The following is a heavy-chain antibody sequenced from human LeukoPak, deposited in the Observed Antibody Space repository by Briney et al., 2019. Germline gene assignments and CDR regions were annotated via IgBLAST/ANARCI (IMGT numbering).Heavy chain of an antibody. D-gene: IGHD1-26*01. Sequence: PGGSLRLSCAASGFTFSSYSMNWVRQAPGRGLEWVSSIRFTGSYIYYADSLKGRFTISRDNARNTLYPQINSLRAEDTAVYYCARALGATSDFWGQGTLVIVSS. J-gene: IGHJ4*02. V-gene: IGHV3-21*01. CDR2: IRFTGSYI. CDR1: GFTFSSYS. CDR3: ARALGATSDF.